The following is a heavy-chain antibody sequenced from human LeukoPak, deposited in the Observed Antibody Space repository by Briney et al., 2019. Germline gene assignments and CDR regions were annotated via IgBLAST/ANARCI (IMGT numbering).Heavy chain of an antibody. CDR2: ISGSGRNT. D-gene: IGHD3-22*01. Sequence: GGSLRLSCAASGFAFSSYTMNWVRQAPVKGLEWVATISGSGRNTYYADSVKGRFAISRDNSKSTLYLQMTSLRAEDTAVYYCVTNYYDSSSYHPDFDYWGQGALVTVSS. CDR3: VTNYYDSSSYHPDFDY. J-gene: IGHJ4*02. CDR1: GFAFSSYT. V-gene: IGHV3-23*01.